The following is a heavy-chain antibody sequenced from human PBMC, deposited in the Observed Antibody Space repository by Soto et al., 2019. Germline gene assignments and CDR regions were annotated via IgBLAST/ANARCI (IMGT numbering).Heavy chain of an antibody. CDR3: ARSSGYYQHDAFDI. J-gene: IGHJ3*02. D-gene: IGHD3-22*01. Sequence: ASVKGSCKASGYTLTSYDINWVRQATGQGLEWMGWMNPNSGNTGYAQKFQGRVTMTRNTSISTAYMELSSLRSEDTAVYYCARSSGYYQHDAFDIWGQGTMVTVSS. V-gene: IGHV1-8*01. CDR2: MNPNSGNT. CDR1: GYTLTSYD.